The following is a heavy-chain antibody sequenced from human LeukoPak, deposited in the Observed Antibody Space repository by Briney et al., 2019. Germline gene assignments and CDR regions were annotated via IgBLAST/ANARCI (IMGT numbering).Heavy chain of an antibody. CDR3: ARQGSNYVYYYYGMDV. J-gene: IGHJ6*02. Sequence: SETLSLTCTVSSGSISSSSYYWGWIRQPPGKGLEWIGSIYYSGSTYYNPSLKSRVTISVDTSKNQFSLKLSSVTAADTAVYYCARQGSNYVYYYYGMDVWGQGTTVTVSS. D-gene: IGHD4-11*01. V-gene: IGHV4-39*01. CDR2: IYYSGST. CDR1: SGSISSSSYY.